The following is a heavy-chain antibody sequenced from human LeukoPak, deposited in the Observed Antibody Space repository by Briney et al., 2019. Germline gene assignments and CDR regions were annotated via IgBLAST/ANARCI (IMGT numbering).Heavy chain of an antibody. CDR3: ARQVLYPGGGYCSGGSCYSRGHFDY. J-gene: IGHJ4*02. Sequence: SETLSLNCTVSGGSISSYYWSWIRQPPGKGLEWIGYIYYSGSTNYNPSLKSRVTISVDTSKNQFSLKLSSVTAADTAVYYCARQVLYPGGGYCSGGSCYSRGHFDYWGQGTLVTVSS. CDR1: GGSISSYY. CDR2: IYYSGST. D-gene: IGHD2-15*01. V-gene: IGHV4-59*08.